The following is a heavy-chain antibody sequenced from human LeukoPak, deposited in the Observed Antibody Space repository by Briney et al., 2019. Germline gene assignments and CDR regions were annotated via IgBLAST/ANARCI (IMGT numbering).Heavy chain of an antibody. V-gene: IGHV3-11*01. D-gene: IGHD2-15*01. CDR2: IHNNGITT. CDR1: GFILSDHY. J-gene: IGHJ5*02. CDR3: AREYCTGGSCYSARFDP. Sequence: EGSLRLSCAASGFILSDHYMSWIRQAPGKGLEWVSYIHNNGITTYYADSVKGRFTVSRDNAKNSLYLHMNSLRAEDSAIYYCAREYCTGGSCYSARFDPWGQGTLVTVSS.